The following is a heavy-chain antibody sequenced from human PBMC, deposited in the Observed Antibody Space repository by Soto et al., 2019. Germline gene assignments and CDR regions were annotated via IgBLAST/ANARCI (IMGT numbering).Heavy chain of an antibody. V-gene: IGHV3-7*03. CDR3: ARAYYDILTGYYHDAFDI. Sequence: GGSLRLSCAASGFTFISYWMSWVRQAPGKGLEWVANIKQDGSEKYYVDSVKGRFTISRDNAKNSLYLQMNSLRAEDTAVYYCARAYYDILTGYYHDAFDIWGQGTMVTVSS. D-gene: IGHD3-9*01. J-gene: IGHJ3*02. CDR1: GFTFISYW. CDR2: IKQDGSEK.